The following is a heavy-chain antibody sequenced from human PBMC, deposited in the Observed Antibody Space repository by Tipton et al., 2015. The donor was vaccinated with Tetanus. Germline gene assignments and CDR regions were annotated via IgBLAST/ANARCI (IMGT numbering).Heavy chain of an antibody. V-gene: IGHV4-34*01. CDR2: INHSGST. CDR1: GGSFSGYY. Sequence: GLVKPSETLSLTCAVYGGSFSGYYWSWIRQPPGKGLEWIGEINHSGSTNYNPSLKSRVTISVDTSKNQLSLKLSSVTAADTAVYYCARGGLQPNNNYFDYWGQGTLVTVSS. CDR3: ARGGLQPNNNYFDY. J-gene: IGHJ4*02. D-gene: IGHD1-1*01.